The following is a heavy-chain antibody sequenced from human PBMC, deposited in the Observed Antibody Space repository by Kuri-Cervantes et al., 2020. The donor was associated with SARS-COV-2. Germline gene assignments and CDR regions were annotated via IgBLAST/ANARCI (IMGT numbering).Heavy chain of an antibody. V-gene: IGHV3-23*01. CDR1: GFTFSSYA. CDR2: ISGSGGST. D-gene: IGHD2-15*01. CDR3: AKTLPQPSAYFDY. Sequence: GESLKISCAASGFTFSSYAMHWVRQAPGKGLEWVSAISGSGGSTYYADSVKGRFTISRDNSKNTPYLQMNSLRAEDTAVYYCAKTLPQPSAYFDYWGQGTLVTVSS. J-gene: IGHJ4*02.